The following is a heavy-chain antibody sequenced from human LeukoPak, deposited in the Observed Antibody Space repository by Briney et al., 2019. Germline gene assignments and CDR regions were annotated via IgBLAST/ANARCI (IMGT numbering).Heavy chain of an antibody. D-gene: IGHD6-19*01. CDR2: INPNSGGT. Sequence: ASVKVSCKASGYTFTGYYIHWVRQTPGQGLEWMGWINPNSGGTNYAQKVQGRVTVTRDTSISTAYMEVRSLRSDDTAVYYCARVDYTSGWYENHDAFDIWGQGIMVTVSS. J-gene: IGHJ3*02. CDR3: ARVDYTSGWYENHDAFDI. V-gene: IGHV1-2*02. CDR1: GYTFTGYY.